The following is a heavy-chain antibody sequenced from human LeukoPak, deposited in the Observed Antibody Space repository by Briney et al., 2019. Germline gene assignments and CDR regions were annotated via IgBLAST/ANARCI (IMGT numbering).Heavy chain of an antibody. V-gene: IGHV4-34*01. Sequence: SETLSLTCAVYSGSFSGYYWSWIRQPPGKGLEWIGEINHSGSTNYNPSLKSRVTISVDTSKNQFSLKLSSVTAADTAVYYCARDEGSGWSYYWGQGTLVTVSS. CDR1: SGSFSGYY. D-gene: IGHD6-19*01. J-gene: IGHJ4*02. CDR3: ARDEGSGWSYY. CDR2: INHSGST.